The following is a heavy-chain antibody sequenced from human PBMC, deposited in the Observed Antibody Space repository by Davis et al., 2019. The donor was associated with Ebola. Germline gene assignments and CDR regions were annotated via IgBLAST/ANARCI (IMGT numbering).Heavy chain of an antibody. D-gene: IGHD4-17*01. CDR2: IYYSGST. CDR1: GGSLSSYY. Sequence: SETLSLTCTVSGGSLSSYYWNWIRQPPGKGLEWIGSIYYSGSTYYNPSLESRATISVVTSKNQFSLKLRSVTAADTALYYCARELQTTVTTNAFDIWGRGTMVTVSS. J-gene: IGHJ3*02. V-gene: IGHV4-39*07. CDR3: ARELQTTVTTNAFDI.